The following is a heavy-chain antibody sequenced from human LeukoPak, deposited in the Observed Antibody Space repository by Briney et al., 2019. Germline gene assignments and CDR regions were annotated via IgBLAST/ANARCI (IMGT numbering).Heavy chain of an antibody. CDR1: GFTFSSYA. Sequence: GGSLRLSCAASGFTFSSYAMSWVRQAPGKGLEWVSAISGSGGSTYYADSVKGRFTISRDNSKNTLYLQMNSLRAEDTAVYYCAKLHDYYDSSGYSRPWGQGTLVTVSS. V-gene: IGHV3-23*01. J-gene: IGHJ5*02. CDR2: ISGSGGST. CDR3: AKLHDYYDSSGYSRP. D-gene: IGHD3-22*01.